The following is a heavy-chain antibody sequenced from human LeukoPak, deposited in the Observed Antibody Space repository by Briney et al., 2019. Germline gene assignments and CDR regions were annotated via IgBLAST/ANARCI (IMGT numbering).Heavy chain of an antibody. Sequence: ASVKVSCKASGYTFTSYGINWVRQATGQGLEWMGWMNPNSGNTGYAQKFQGRVTMTRNTSISTAYMELSSLRSEDTAVYYCARGCRPYYYDSSGPTYYYYMDVWGKGTTVTVSS. D-gene: IGHD3-22*01. CDR1: GYTFTSYG. V-gene: IGHV1-8*02. J-gene: IGHJ6*03. CDR3: ARGCRPYYYDSSGPTYYYYMDV. CDR2: MNPNSGNT.